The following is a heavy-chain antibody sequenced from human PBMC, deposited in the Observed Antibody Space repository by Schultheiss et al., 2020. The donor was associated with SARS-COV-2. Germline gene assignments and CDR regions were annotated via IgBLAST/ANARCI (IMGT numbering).Heavy chain of an antibody. CDR1: GFTFSSYS. D-gene: IGHD4-11*01. V-gene: IGHV3-15*01. CDR3: TTDNIPTLTTVDY. Sequence: GGSLRLSCAASGFTFSSYSMNWVRQAPGKGLEWVGRIKSKTDGGTTDYAAPVKGRFTISRDDSKNTLYLQMNSLKTEDTAVYYCTTDNIPTLTTVDYWGQGTLVTVSS. J-gene: IGHJ4*02. CDR2: IKSKTDGGTT.